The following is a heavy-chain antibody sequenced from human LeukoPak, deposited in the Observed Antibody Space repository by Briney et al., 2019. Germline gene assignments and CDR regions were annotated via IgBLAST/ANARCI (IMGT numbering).Heavy chain of an antibody. CDR3: ARDLLCFDY. Sequence: GGSLRLSCAASGFTFSSYAMHWVRQAPGKGLEWVAVISYDGSNKYYADSVKGRFTISRDNSKNTLYPQMNSLRAEDTAVYYCARDLLCFDYWGQGTLVTVSS. CDR1: GFTFSSYA. D-gene: IGHD2-21*01. V-gene: IGHV3-30-3*01. J-gene: IGHJ4*02. CDR2: ISYDGSNK.